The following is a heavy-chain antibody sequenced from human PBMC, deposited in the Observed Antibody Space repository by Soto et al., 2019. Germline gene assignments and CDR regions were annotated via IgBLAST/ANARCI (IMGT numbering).Heavy chain of an antibody. CDR1: GFSLRSDW. J-gene: IGHJ3*02. CDR3: GTDRWGGAFDM. V-gene: IGHV3-7*01. D-gene: IGHD3-10*01. CDR2: IKEDGSVK. Sequence: EVKMVESGGGLVQPGGSLRLSCAAIGFSLRSDWMAWVRQIPGKGLEFVANIKEDGSVKNYVDSVKGRFSISRDNDKNSLYLQLNSLRAEDTAVYYCGTDRWGGAFDMWGQGTTVTVSS.